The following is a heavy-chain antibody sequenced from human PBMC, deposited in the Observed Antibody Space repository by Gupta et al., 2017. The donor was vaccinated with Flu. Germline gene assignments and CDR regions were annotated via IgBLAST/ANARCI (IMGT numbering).Heavy chain of an antibody. CDR2: INHDGGMT. CDR3: ARDSKSGSTGFDF. J-gene: IGHJ4*02. Sequence: LVESGGGVVQPGRSLRLSCATSGFILSHYGMHWVRQAPGKGLEWVANINHDGGMTYYADSVKGRFTISRDNSKNTLYLQMNSLRVEDTAMYYCARDSKSGSTGFDFWGQGTLVTVSS. V-gene: IGHV3-33*01. D-gene: IGHD1-26*01. CDR1: GFILSHYG.